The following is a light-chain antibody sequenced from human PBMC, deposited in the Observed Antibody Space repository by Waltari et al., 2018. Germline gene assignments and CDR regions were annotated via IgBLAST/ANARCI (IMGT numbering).Light chain of an antibody. J-gene: IGLJ2*01. Sequence: HSALTQPASVSGSPGQSITIPCSGSSSDVGGYNYVSWYLKYPGQAPKLIIYDVSQRPSEISDRFSGSKSGSTASLTISGLQAEDEADYYCSSYTSSNTVVFGGGTKVTVL. CDR2: DVS. CDR1: SSDVGGYNY. CDR3: SSYTSSNTVV. V-gene: IGLV2-14*03.